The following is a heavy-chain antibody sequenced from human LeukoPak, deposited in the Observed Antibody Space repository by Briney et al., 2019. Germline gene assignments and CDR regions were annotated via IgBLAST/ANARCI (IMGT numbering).Heavy chain of an antibody. Sequence: SETLSLTCTVSGGSLSSYYWRWIRQPAGKGLEWIGRISTSGSTDYNPSLKSRVTIATDTSKSKNQFSLRLSSVTAADTAVYYCARDRDWDEAFDIWGQGTKVTVSS. D-gene: IGHD1-1*01. J-gene: IGHJ3*02. CDR2: ISTSGST. CDR1: GGSLSSYY. V-gene: IGHV4-4*07. CDR3: ARDRDWDEAFDI.